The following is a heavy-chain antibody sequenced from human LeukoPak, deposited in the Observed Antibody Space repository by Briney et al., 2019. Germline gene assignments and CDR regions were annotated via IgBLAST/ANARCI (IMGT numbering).Heavy chain of an antibody. J-gene: IGHJ4*02. CDR3: ARGLNTYDSSGFYLF. D-gene: IGHD3-22*01. CDR1: GLTFSSYE. V-gene: IGHV3-53*01. Sequence: GGSLRLSCAASGLTFSSYEMSWVRQAPGKGLEWVSIIYRGGSTHYADSVKGRFTISRDNSKNTVYLQMNSLRAEDTAVYYCARGLNTYDSSGFYLFWGQGTLVTVSS. CDR2: IYRGGST.